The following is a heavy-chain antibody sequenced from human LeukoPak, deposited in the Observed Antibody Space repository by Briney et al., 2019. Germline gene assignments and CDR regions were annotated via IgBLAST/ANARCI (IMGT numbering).Heavy chain of an antibody. Sequence: PGGSLRLSCAASGFTVSSNYMSCVRQAPGKVLEWVSAINGRGDNTYYADSVKGRFTITRHNYKSTLFLQMNSLRAEDTAIYYCAKDRVSPGFNLFDPWGQGTLVTVSS. V-gene: IGHV3-23*01. CDR3: AKDRVSPGFNLFDP. CDR1: GFTVSSNY. CDR2: INGRGDNT. J-gene: IGHJ5*02. D-gene: IGHD3-16*01.